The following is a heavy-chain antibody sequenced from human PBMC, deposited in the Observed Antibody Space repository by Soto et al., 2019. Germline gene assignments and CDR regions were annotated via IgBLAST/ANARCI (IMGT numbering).Heavy chain of an antibody. V-gene: IGHV3-43*01. Sequence: PVGSLRLSCAASGFTFDDYSMHWVRQTPGKGLEWISLIFWDGGTAYYADSVKGRFTTSRDNSKNTLYLQMNSLRSDDTALYYCAKSGGEYYFDYWGQGTLVTVSS. CDR3: AKSGGEYYFDY. D-gene: IGHD2-21*01. J-gene: IGHJ4*02. CDR2: IFWDGGTA. CDR1: GFTFDDYS.